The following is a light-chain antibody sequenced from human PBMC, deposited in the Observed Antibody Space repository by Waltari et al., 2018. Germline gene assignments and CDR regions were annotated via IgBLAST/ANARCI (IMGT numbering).Light chain of an antibody. CDR1: NIGTYS. CDR3: QVWDANNEPGL. Sequence: SYVVTQPPSVSVAPGETATITCGGDNIGTYSVHWYQQKAGQAPVLVIFYDRDRPSGIPDRFSGSNAGNTATRTISRVEAGDEADYYCQVWDANNEPGLFGTGTEVTV. CDR2: YDR. V-gene: IGLV3-21*01. J-gene: IGLJ1*01.